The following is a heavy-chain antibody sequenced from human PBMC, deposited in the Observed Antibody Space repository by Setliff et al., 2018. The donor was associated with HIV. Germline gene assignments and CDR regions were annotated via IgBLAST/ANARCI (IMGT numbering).Heavy chain of an antibody. CDR2: IYYSGST. Sequence: ASEILSLTCTVSGGSISSHYWSWIRQPPGKGLEWIGYIYYSGSTNYNPSLKSRVTISVDTSKNQFSLKLSSVTAADTAVYYCARDGPLEGSYRYYYYYMDVWGKGTTVTVSS. CDR3: ARDGPLEGSYRYYYYYMDV. D-gene: IGHD3-10*01. CDR1: GGSISSHY. V-gene: IGHV4-59*11. J-gene: IGHJ6*03.